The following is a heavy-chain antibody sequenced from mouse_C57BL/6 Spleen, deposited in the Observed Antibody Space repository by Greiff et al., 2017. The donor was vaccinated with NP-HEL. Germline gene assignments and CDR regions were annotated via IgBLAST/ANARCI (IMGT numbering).Heavy chain of an antibody. V-gene: IGHV1-22*01. Sequence: VQLQQSGPELVKPGASVKMSCKASGYPFTDYNMHWVKQSHGKSLEWIGYINPNNGGTSYNQKFKGKATLTVNKSSSTAYMELRSLTSEDSAVYYCARSEGYDYLDYWGQGTTLTVSS. CDR3: ARSEGYDYLDY. CDR2: INPNNGGT. CDR1: GYPFTDYN. D-gene: IGHD2-3*01. J-gene: IGHJ2*01.